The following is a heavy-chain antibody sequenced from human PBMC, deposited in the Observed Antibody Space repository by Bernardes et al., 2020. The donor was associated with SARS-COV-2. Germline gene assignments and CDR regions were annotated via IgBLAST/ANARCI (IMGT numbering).Heavy chain of an antibody. J-gene: IGHJ4*02. Sequence: GGSLRLSCAASGFTFDDYAMHWVRQAPGKGLEWVSGISWNSGSIGYADSVKGRFTISRDNAKNSLYLQMNSLRAEDTALYYCAKIAAAGNPDYWGQGTLVTVSA. D-gene: IGHD6-13*01. CDR3: AKIAAAGNPDY. V-gene: IGHV3-9*01. CDR2: ISWNSGSI. CDR1: GFTFDDYA.